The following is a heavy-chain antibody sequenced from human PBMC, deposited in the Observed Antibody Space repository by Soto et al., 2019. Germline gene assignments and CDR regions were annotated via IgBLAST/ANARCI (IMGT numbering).Heavy chain of an antibody. J-gene: IGHJ6*03. CDR1: GGSLSSYY. CDR2: IFYSGST. CDR3: ARYLYLMGQYCYYHYYMVV. V-gene: IGHV4-59*01. D-gene: IGHD2-8*01. Sequence: ASETLSLPCTGSGGSLSSYYLSLIRQPPGKGLEWIGYIFYSGSTNYNPSLKSRVTISVDTSKNQFSLKLSSVTAADTAVYYCARYLYLMGQYCYYHYYMVVWGKVTTVTVFS.